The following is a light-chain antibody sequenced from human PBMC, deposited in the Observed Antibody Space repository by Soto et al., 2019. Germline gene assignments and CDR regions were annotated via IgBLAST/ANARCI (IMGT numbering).Light chain of an antibody. V-gene: IGKV3-15*01. CDR3: QQYNNWPPVT. J-gene: IGKJ5*01. CDR2: GAS. Sequence: ETVMTQSPATLSVSPGERATLSCRASQSVSSNLAWYQQRPGQAPRLLIYGASTRAPGIPDRFSGSGSGTEFTLTISSLQSEYFAVYYCQQYNNWPPVTFGQGTRLEIK. CDR1: QSVSSN.